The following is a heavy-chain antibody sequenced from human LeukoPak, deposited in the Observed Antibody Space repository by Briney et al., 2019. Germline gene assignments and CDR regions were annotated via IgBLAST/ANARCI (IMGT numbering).Heavy chain of an antibody. CDR1: GFPFSSYW. Sequence: PGGSLRLSCVASGFPFSSYWMTWVRQAPGKGLEWVANIKQDGSKKSYVDSVKGRFTISRDNSKNTLYLQMNSLRAEDTAVYYCARAAYDSSGYLTLWGQGTLVTVSS. CDR3: ARAAYDSSGYLTL. D-gene: IGHD3-22*01. CDR2: IKQDGSKK. J-gene: IGHJ4*02. V-gene: IGHV3-7*01.